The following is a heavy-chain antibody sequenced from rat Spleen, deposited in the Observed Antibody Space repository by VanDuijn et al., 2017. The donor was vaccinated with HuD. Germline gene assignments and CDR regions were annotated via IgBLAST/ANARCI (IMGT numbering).Heavy chain of an antibody. CDR1: GFSLTSYH. Sequence: QVQLKESGPGLVQPSQTLSLTCTVSGFSLTSYHVSWVRQPPGKGLEWIAAISSGGSTYYNSALKSRLSISRDTSKSQVFLKMNSLQTEDTAIYFCTGDRHSPGVMDAWGQGTSVIVSS. V-gene: IGHV2S12*01. CDR3: TGDRHSPGVMDA. D-gene: IGHD1-4*01. CDR2: ISSGGST. J-gene: IGHJ4*01.